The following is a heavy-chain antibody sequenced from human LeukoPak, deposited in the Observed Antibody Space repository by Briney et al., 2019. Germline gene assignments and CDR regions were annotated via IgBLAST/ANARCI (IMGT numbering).Heavy chain of an antibody. V-gene: IGHV3-74*01. D-gene: IGHD2-15*01. CDR3: ARDKGYSSDY. CDR1: GFSLSSYW. J-gene: IGHJ4*02. Sequence: GGSPRLSCAASGFSLSSYWMHWVRQAPGKGLVWVSRINNDGINTNYADSVKGRFTISKDNAKNTLYLQMNSLRAEDTAVYYCARDKGYSSDYWGQGTLVTVSS. CDR2: INNDGINT.